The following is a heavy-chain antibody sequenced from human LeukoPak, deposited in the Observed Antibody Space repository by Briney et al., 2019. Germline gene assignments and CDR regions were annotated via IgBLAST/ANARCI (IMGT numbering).Heavy chain of an antibody. CDR2: IHYSGSS. CDR1: GDSLSSFY. D-gene: IGHD2-15*01. J-gene: IGHJ4*02. V-gene: IGHV4-59*08. Sequence: SETLSLTCSVSGDSLSSFYWNWIRQSPGRGLEWIGNIHYSGSSIYNPSLRSRVTMSIDTSKKQFFLKLRSVTAADTAVYYCVLAPNSNWFDFWGQGTLVTVSS. CDR3: VLAPNSNWFDF.